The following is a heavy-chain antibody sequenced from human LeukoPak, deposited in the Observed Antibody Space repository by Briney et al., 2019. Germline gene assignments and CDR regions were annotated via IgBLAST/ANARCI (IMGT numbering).Heavy chain of an antibody. D-gene: IGHD3-3*01. CDR1: GFIFSSYA. V-gene: IGHV3-23*01. CDR3: AKDSDFWSGFRAFDY. Sequence: SGGSLRLSCAASGFIFSSYAMSWVRQAPGKGLEWVSAISGSGGSTYYADSVKGRFTISRDNSKNTLYLQMNSLRAEDTAVYYCAKDSDFWSGFRAFDYWGQGTLVTVSS. J-gene: IGHJ4*02. CDR2: ISGSGGST.